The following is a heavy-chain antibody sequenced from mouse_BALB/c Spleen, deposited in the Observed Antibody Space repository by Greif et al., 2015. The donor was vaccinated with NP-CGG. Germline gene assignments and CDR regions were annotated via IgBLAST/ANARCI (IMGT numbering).Heavy chain of an antibody. Sequence: QVQLQQSGPGLVQPTQSLSITCTVSGFSLTSYGVHWVRQSPGKGLEWLGVIWSGGSTDYNAAFISRLSISKDNSKSQVFFKMNSLQANDTAIYYCARNYGGGYYYAMDYWGQGTSVTVSS. CDR3: ARNYGGGYYYAMDY. J-gene: IGHJ4*01. D-gene: IGHD1-1*01. CDR2: IWSGGST. V-gene: IGHV2-2*02. CDR1: GFSLTSYG.